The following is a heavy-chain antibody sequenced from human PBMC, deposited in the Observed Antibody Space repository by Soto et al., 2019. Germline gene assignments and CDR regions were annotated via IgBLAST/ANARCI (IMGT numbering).Heavy chain of an antibody. CDR1: GFTFSSYW. D-gene: IGHD1-26*01. Sequence: GGPLRPSCTAPGFTFSSYWMSWGRQAPGKGLEWVANIKQDGSEKYYVDSVKGRFTISRDNAKNSLYLQMNSLRAEDTAVYYCARIRYSGSYFVDYWGQGTLVTVSS. J-gene: IGHJ4*02. CDR3: ARIRYSGSYFVDY. CDR2: IKQDGSEK. V-gene: IGHV3-7*03.